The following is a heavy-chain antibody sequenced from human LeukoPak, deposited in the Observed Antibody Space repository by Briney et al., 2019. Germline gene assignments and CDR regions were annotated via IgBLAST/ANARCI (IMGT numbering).Heavy chain of an antibody. CDR1: GDSIGSSSYY. V-gene: IGHV4-39*07. D-gene: IGHD2-15*01. Sequence: SETLSLTCSVSGDSIGSSSYYWGWIRQPPGKGLEWIGSIYYSGSPNYNPSLKSRVTISVDTSKNQFSLNLSSVTAADTAVYYCARELLPLSGYYMDVWGKGTTVTVSS. J-gene: IGHJ6*03. CDR2: IYYSGSP. CDR3: ARELLPLSGYYMDV.